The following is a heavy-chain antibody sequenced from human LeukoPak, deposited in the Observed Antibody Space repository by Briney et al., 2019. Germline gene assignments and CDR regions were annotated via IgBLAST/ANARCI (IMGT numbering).Heavy chain of an antibody. CDR3: AKGLGTGSVLARPLHY. V-gene: IGHV3-30*18. Sequence: GGSLRLSCAASGFPFSTCDMHWVRQAPDKGLQWVAVISSDGYRTDYPDSVRGRFTISRDNFKNTVDLQMISVTAEDTAMYFCAKGLGTGSVLARPLHYWGQGTLVTVSS. D-gene: IGHD3-10*01. J-gene: IGHJ4*02. CDR1: GFPFSTCD. CDR2: ISSDGYRT.